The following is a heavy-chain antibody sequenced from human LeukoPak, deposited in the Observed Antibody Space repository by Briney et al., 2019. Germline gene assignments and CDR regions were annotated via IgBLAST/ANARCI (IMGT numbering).Heavy chain of an antibody. D-gene: IGHD3-3*01. CDR3: ARYYDFWSGYYDAFDI. CDR2: IIPIFGTA. V-gene: IGHV1-69*13. CDR1: GGTFSSHA. J-gene: IGHJ3*02. Sequence: GASVKVSCKASGGTFSSHAISWVRQAPGQGLEWMGGIIPIFGTANYAQKFQGRVTITADESTSTAYMELSSLRSEDTAVYYCARYYDFWSGYYDAFDIWGQGTMVTVSS.